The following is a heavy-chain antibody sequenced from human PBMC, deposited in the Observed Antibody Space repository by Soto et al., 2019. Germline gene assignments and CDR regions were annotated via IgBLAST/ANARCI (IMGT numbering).Heavy chain of an antibody. J-gene: IGHJ4*02. V-gene: IGHV1-69*02. Sequence: QVQLVQSGAEVKKPGSSVKVSCKASGGTFSSYTISWVRQTPGQGLEWMGRIIPILGIANYAQKFQGRVTNTAEKTTSTGYIELSNLRFEDTAVYYCAMEYCSSTSCYRDYWGQGTLVTVPS. CDR2: IIPILGIA. CDR1: GGTFSSYT. CDR3: AMEYCSSTSCYRDY. D-gene: IGHD2-2*02.